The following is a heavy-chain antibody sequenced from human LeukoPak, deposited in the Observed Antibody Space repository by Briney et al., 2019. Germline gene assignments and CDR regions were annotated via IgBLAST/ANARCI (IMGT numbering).Heavy chain of an antibody. CDR1: GFTFDDYG. CDR2: INWNGGST. CDR3: VRGALYMYYFDY. Sequence: PGGSLRLSCAASGFTFDDYGMSWVRQAPGKGLEWVSGINWNGGSTGYADSVKGRFTISRDNAKNSLYLQMNSLRAEDTAVYYCVRGALYMYYFDYWGQGTLVTVSS. D-gene: IGHD3-10*01. V-gene: IGHV3-20*04. J-gene: IGHJ4*02.